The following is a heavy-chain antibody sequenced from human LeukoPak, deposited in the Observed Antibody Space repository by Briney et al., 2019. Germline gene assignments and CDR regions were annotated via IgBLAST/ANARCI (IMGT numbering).Heavy chain of an antibody. J-gene: IGHJ4*02. CDR3: AKVKDSGSAYYFDY. CDR1: GFTFSSYA. Sequence: TGGSLRLSCAASGFTFSSYAMSWGRQPPGKGLEWVSAISGSGGSTYYADSVKSRFTISRENSKSTLYLQMNSLRAEDTAVYYCAKVKDSGSAYYFDYWGKGALVTVSS. D-gene: IGHD1-26*01. V-gene: IGHV3-23*01. CDR2: ISGSGGST.